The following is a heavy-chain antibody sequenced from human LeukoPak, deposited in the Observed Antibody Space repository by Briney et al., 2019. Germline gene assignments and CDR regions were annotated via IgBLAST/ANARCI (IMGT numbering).Heavy chain of an antibody. CDR1: GFTFSSYA. CDR3: AKDIRSITVVRGVIPYYFDY. Sequence: GGSLRLSCAASGFTFSSYAMSWVRQAPGKGLEWVSAISRSGGSTYYADSVKGRFTISRDNAKKRLYLQMNSLRAEDTAVYYCAKDIRSITVVRGVIPYYFDYWGQGTLVAVSS. CDR2: ISRSGGST. V-gene: IGHV3-23*01. J-gene: IGHJ4*02. D-gene: IGHD3-10*01.